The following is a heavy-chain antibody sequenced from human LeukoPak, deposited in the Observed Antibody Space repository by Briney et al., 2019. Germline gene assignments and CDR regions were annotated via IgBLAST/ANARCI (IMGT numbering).Heavy chain of an antibody. J-gene: IGHJ4*02. CDR3: AKDLVVGALDY. Sequence: GGTLRLSCAASGFTFSSYAMTWIRQAPGKGLESVSSISGSGGSTYYADSVKGRFTISRDNSRNMLFLQMNSLRADDTAVYYCAKDLVVGALDYWGQGTLVTVSS. CDR1: GFTFSSYA. D-gene: IGHD1-26*01. V-gene: IGHV3-23*01. CDR2: ISGSGGST.